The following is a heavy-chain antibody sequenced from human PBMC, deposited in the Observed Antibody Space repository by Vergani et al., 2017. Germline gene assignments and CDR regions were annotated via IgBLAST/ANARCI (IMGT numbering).Heavy chain of an antibody. CDR2: ISGSGGST. D-gene: IGHD4-23*01. J-gene: IGHJ4*02. Sequence: EVQLLESGGGLVQPGGSLRLSCAASGFTFSSYAMSWVRQAPGKGLEWVSAISGSGGSTYYADSVKGRFTISRDNSKNTLYLQMNSLRAEDTAGYYCAKVSGPYGGNPEDYWGQGTLVTVSS. V-gene: IGHV3-23*01. CDR1: GFTFSSYA. CDR3: AKVSGPYGGNPEDY.